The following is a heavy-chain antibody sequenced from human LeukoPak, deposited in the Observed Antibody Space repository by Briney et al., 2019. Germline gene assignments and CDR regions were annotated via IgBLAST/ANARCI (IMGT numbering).Heavy chain of an antibody. J-gene: IGHJ5*02. CDR1: GYTFTGYY. CDR3: ARVVTGTTGNWFDP. Sequence: ASVKVSCKGSGYTFTGYYMHWVRQAPGQGLEWMGWINPNSGGTNYAQKFQGRVTMTRDTSISTAYMELSRLRSDDTAVYYCARVVTGTTGNWFDPWGQGTLVTVSS. D-gene: IGHD1-20*01. CDR2: INPNSGGT. V-gene: IGHV1-2*02.